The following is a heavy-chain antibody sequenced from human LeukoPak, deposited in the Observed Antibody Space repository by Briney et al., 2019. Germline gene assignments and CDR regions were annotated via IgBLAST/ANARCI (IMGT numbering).Heavy chain of an antibody. CDR2: ISYDGSNK. V-gene: IGHV3-30-3*01. CDR1: GFTLSSYA. J-gene: IGHJ3*02. CDR3: ARDSRYYYDSSGYYSDAFDI. Sequence: GGSLRLSCAASGFTLSSYAMHWVRQAPGKGLEWVAVISYDGSNKYYADSVKGRFTISRDNSKNTLYLQMNSLRAEDTAVYYCARDSRYYYDSSGYYSDAFDIWGQGTMVTVSS. D-gene: IGHD3-22*01.